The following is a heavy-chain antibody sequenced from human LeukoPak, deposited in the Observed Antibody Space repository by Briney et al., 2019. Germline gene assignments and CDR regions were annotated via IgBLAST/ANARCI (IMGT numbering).Heavy chain of an antibody. V-gene: IGHV3-74*01. CDR1: GFTFSAFW. J-gene: IGHJ4*02. Sequence: GGSLRLSGAASGFTFSAFWMHWVRQAPGKGLVWVSRINSDDSRTTYADSVKGRFTISRGNAKNTLYLQMNSLRAEDTAVYYCARGLVHDTSGYYSDYWGQGTLVTVSS. D-gene: IGHD3-22*01. CDR3: ARGLVHDTSGYYSDY. CDR2: INSDDSRT.